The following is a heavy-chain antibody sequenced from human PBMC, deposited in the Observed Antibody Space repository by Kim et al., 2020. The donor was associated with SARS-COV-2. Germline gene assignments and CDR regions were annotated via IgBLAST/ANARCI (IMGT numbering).Heavy chain of an antibody. D-gene: IGHD5-18*01. CDR2: ISGSGGST. J-gene: IGHJ4*02. Sequence: GGSLRLSCAASGFTFSSYAMSWVRQAPGKGLEWVSAISGSGGSTYYADSVKGRFTISRDNSKNTLYLQMNSLRAEDTAVYYCAKDPTDTAMVFGYFDYWGQGTLVTVSS. V-gene: IGHV3-23*01. CDR1: GFTFSSYA. CDR3: AKDPTDTAMVFGYFDY.